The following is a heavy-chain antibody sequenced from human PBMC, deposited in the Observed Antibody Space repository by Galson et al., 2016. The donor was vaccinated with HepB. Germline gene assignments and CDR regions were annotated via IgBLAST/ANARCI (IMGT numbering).Heavy chain of an antibody. J-gene: IGHJ4*02. Sequence: LRLSCAVSGFTFNNAWMNWVRQAPGKGLEWVGRSKSKNDGGAIDYAAPVEGRFTISRDDSRNSVYLQMDSLRADDTAVYFCATLGFCGTTTCNFWGQGALVTVSS. CDR1: GFTFNNAW. CDR2: SKSKNDGGAI. V-gene: IGHV3-15*07. CDR3: ATLGFCGTTTCNF. D-gene: IGHD2-2*01.